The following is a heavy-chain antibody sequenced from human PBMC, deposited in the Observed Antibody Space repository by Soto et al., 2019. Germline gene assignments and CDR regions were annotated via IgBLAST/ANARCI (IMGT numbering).Heavy chain of an antibody. CDR3: ARQKTMGGDTAMVPFFDY. V-gene: IGHV4-39*01. Sequence: SETLSLTCTVSGGSISSSSYYWGWIRQPPGKGLEWIGSIYYSGSTYYNPSLKSRVTISVDTSKNQFSLKLSSVTAADTAVYYCARQKTMGGDTAMVPFFDYWGQGTLVTVSS. J-gene: IGHJ4*02. D-gene: IGHD5-18*01. CDR1: GGSISSSSYY. CDR2: IYYSGST.